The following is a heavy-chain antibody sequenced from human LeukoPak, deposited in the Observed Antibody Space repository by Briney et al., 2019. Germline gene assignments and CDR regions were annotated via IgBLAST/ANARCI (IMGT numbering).Heavy chain of an antibody. CDR3: ARVSCSGGSCYEFDY. CDR2: INPNSGGT. V-gene: IGHV1-2*04. D-gene: IGHD2-15*01. J-gene: IGHJ4*02. CDR1: GYTFTGYY. Sequence: ASVKVSCKASGYTFTGYYMHWVRQAPGQGLEWMGWINPNSGGTNYAQKFQGWVTMTRDTSISTAYMELSRQRSGDTAVYYCARVSCSGGSCYEFDYWGQGTLVTVSS.